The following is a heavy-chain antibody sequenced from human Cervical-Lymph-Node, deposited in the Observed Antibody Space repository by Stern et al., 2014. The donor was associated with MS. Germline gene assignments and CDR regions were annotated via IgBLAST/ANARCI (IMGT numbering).Heavy chain of an antibody. CDR1: VFTFSCYD. V-gene: IGHV3-30*18. CDR3: AKVPVRCGGDCYSYYFDY. CDR2: ISYDGNNK. Sequence: VQLVESGGGVVQPGRSLRLSCAASVFTFSCYDMHWVRQAPGKGLEWVAVISYDGNNKYYADSVKGRFTISRDNSKNTLYLQMNSLRAEDTAVYYCAKVPVRCGGDCYSYYFDYWGQGTLVTVSS. D-gene: IGHD2-21*02. J-gene: IGHJ4*02.